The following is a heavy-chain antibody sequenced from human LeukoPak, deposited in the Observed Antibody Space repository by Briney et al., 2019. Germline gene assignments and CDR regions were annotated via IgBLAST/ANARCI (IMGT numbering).Heavy chain of an antibody. CDR3: ARDPWTAVGFGAFDI. V-gene: IGHV1-18*01. CDR2: ISAYSGST. CDR1: GYTFANHG. J-gene: IGHJ3*02. D-gene: IGHD3/OR15-3a*01. Sequence: GASVKVSCKTSGYTFANHGISWFRQAPGQGLEWMAWISAYSGSTNYAQKLQDRVSLTTDKSTSTAYMELRSLRSDDTAIYYCARDPWTAVGFGAFDIWGQGTVVTVSS.